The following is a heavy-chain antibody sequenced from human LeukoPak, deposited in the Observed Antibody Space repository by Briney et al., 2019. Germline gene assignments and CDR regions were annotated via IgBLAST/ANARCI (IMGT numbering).Heavy chain of an antibody. V-gene: IGHV3-23*01. CDR1: GFIFTSYG. CDR3: AKHYFGSGSLYGH. Sequence: PGGSLRLSCAASGFIFTSYGMSWVRQAPGKGLEWVSRISGSGGTTDYADSVKGRFTISRDNSRPTLFLQMNSLRAEDTAVYYCAKHYFGSGSLYGHWGQGTLVTVSS. J-gene: IGHJ4*02. CDR2: ISGSGGTT. D-gene: IGHD3-10*01.